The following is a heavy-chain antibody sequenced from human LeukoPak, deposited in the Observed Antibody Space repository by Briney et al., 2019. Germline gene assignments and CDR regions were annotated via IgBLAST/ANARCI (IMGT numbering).Heavy chain of an antibody. CDR3: ARSAPFGYSYGSPLDY. Sequence: QPGGSLRLSCAAPGFTFSSYGMHWVRQAPGKGLEWVAFIRYDGSNKYYADSVKGRFTISRDNSKNTLYLQMNSLRAEDTAVYYCARSAPFGYSYGSPLDYWGQGTLVTVSS. CDR2: IRYDGSNK. D-gene: IGHD5-18*01. V-gene: IGHV3-30*02. J-gene: IGHJ4*02. CDR1: GFTFSSYG.